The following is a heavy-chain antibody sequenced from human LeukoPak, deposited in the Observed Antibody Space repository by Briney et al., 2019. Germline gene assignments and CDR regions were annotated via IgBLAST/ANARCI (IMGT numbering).Heavy chain of an antibody. J-gene: IGHJ4*02. V-gene: IGHV3-23*01. CDR3: AKVPKGGYFDY. D-gene: IGHD2-2*01. CDR2: VSGSGGST. CDR1: GFTFSNYW. Sequence: GGSLRLSCAASGFTFSNYWMHWVRQAPGKGLEWVSAVSGSGGSTYYADSVKGRFTISRDNSNNTLYLQMNSLRAEDTAVYYCAKVPKGGYFDYWGQGTLVTVSS.